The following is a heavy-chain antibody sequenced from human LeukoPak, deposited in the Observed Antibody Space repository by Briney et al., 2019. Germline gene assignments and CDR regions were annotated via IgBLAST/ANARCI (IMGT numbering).Heavy chain of an antibody. Sequence: GGSLRLSCVASGFTFSSYWMGWVRQAPGKGLEWISYISSSNTIYYADSVKGRFTISRDNAKNSLYLQMNSLTADDTAVYYCARLGRFLRVDYFDYWGQGSLVTASS. CDR2: ISSSNTI. CDR1: GFTFSSYW. D-gene: IGHD3-10*01. J-gene: IGHJ4*02. CDR3: ARLGRFLRVDYFDY. V-gene: IGHV3-48*01.